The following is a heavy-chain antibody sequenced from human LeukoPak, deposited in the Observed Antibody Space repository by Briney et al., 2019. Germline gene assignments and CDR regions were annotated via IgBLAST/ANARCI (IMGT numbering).Heavy chain of an antibody. CDR2: INPDSGGT. V-gene: IGHV1-2*02. J-gene: IGHJ4*02. D-gene: IGHD6-13*01. Sequence: GASVKVSCKASGYTFTGYYMHWVRQAPGQGLEWMGWINPDSGGTNYAQKFQGRVTMTRDTSISTAYMELSRLRSDDTAVYYCARSRIAAAGTLPGFDYWGQGTLVTVSS. CDR1: GYTFTGYY. CDR3: ARSRIAAAGTLPGFDY.